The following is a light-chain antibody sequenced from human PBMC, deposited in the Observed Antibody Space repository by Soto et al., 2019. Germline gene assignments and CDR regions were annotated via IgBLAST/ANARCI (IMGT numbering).Light chain of an antibody. V-gene: IGLV2-23*02. J-gene: IGLJ2*01. CDR1: SSDAGSYNL. Sequence: QSVLTQPASVSGSPGQSITISCTGPSSDAGSYNLVSWYQQYPGKAPKLIIFEVFKRPSGVSHRFSGSKSGNTASLTISGLQAEDEANYYCCSYAGRATYVFGGGTKLTVL. CDR3: CSYAGRATYV. CDR2: EVF.